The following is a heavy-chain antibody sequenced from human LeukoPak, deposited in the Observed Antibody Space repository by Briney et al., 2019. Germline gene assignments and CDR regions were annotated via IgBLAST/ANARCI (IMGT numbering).Heavy chain of an antibody. Sequence: PSETLSLTCTVSGGSISSYYWSWIRQPPGKGLEWIGYIYYSGSTNYNPSLKSRVTISIDTSKNQFSLKLSSVTAADTAVYYCARRGSDFQFDPWGQGTLVTVSS. J-gene: IGHJ5*02. CDR1: GGSISSYY. CDR3: ARRGSDFQFDP. D-gene: IGHD1-26*01. CDR2: IYYSGST. V-gene: IGHV4-59*08.